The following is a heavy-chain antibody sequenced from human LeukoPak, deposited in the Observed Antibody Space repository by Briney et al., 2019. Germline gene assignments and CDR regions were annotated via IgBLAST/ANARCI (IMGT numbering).Heavy chain of an antibody. J-gene: IGHJ4*02. CDR1: GYTFTSYG. V-gene: IGHV1-18*01. Sequence: ASVKVSCKASGYTFTSYGISWVRQAPGKGLEWMGWISVYNGDTNYAQKLQGRVTITTDTSTSAAYMELRSLRSDDTAVYYCARVWVSGACVGDCYSMDHWGQGTLVTVSS. D-gene: IGHD2-21*01. CDR2: ISVYNGDT. CDR3: ARVWVSGACVGDCYSMDH.